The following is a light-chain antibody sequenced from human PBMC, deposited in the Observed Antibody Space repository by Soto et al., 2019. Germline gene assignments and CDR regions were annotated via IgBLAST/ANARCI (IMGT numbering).Light chain of an antibody. CDR2: STN. J-gene: IGLJ3*02. CDR3: VLYMGSGIWV. V-gene: IGLV8-61*01. Sequence: QTVVTQEPSFSVSPGGTVTLTCALSSGSVSTSFHPSWYRQTPGQAPRTLIYSTNTRSSGVPDRFSGSILGNKAALTITGAQADDESDYYCVLYMGSGIWVFGGGTKLTV. CDR1: SGSVSTSFH.